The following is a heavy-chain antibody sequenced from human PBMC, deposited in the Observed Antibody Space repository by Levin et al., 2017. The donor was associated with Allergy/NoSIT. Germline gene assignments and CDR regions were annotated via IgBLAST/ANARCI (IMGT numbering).Heavy chain of an antibody. D-gene: IGHD6-19*01. CDR2: ISDTGGGT. CDR3: AIRISAWYFDY. CDR1: GFSFSTYA. V-gene: IGHV3-23*01. J-gene: IGHJ4*02. Sequence: TGGSLRLSCAASGFSFSTYAMGWVRQAPGEGLEWVSGISDTGGGTYYSDSVKGRFTISRDNSKNTLYLQMHSLRAEDTAIYYCAIRISAWYFDYWGQGTLVTVSS.